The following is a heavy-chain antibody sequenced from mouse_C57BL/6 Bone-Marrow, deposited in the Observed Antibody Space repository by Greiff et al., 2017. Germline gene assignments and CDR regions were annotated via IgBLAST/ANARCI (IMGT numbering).Heavy chain of an antibody. V-gene: IGHV5-4*01. CDR1: GFTFSSYA. Sequence: EVHLVESGGGLVKPGGSLKLSCAASGFTFSSYAMSWVRQTPEKRLEWVATISDGGSYTYSPDNVKGRFTISRDNAKNNLYLQMSHLKSEDTAIYYCARAETYLRGFAYWGQGTLVTVSA. J-gene: IGHJ3*01. CDR3: ARAETYLRGFAY. D-gene: IGHD5-1*01. CDR2: ISDGGSYT.